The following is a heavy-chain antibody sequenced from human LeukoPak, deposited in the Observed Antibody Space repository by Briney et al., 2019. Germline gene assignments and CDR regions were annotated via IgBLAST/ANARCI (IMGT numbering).Heavy chain of an antibody. Sequence: GESLRLSCTASGFTFSSSAMHWVRQAPDKGLEWVAVISYDGRNIFYADSVKGRFTISRDNSKSMLYLQLNSLRGEDTAVYCCARGQNDYGDYGLDYWGQGTLVTVSS. CDR2: ISYDGRNI. D-gene: IGHD4-17*01. CDR1: GFTFSSSA. CDR3: ARGQNDYGDYGLDY. J-gene: IGHJ4*02. V-gene: IGHV3-30-3*01.